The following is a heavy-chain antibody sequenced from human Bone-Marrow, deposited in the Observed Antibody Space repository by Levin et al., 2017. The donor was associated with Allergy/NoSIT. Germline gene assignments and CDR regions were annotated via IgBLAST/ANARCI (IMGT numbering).Heavy chain of an antibody. J-gene: IGHJ6*02. CDR1: GYTFTSYG. Sequence: ASVKVSCKASGYTFTSYGISWVRQAPGQGLEWMGWISAYNGNTNYAQKLQGRVTMTTDTSTSTAYMELRSLRSDDTAVYYCARWRWVATIPGYYYGMDVWGQGTTVTVSS. V-gene: IGHV1-18*01. D-gene: IGHD5-12*01. CDR3: ARWRWVATIPGYYYGMDV. CDR2: ISAYNGNT.